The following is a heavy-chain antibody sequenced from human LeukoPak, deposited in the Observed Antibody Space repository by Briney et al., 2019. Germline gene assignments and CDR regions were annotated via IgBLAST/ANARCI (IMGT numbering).Heavy chain of an antibody. CDR3: AREGLLCGGDCYRDAFDI. D-gene: IGHD2-21*02. CDR2: MYHSGIT. Sequence: SETLSLTCTVSGGSISSYYWSWIRQPPGKGLKWIGYMYHSGITNYNPSLKSRVTISVDTSKNQFSLQLSSVTAADTAVYYCAREGLLCGGDCYRDAFDIWGQGTMVTVSS. CDR1: GGSISSYY. J-gene: IGHJ3*02. V-gene: IGHV4-59*01.